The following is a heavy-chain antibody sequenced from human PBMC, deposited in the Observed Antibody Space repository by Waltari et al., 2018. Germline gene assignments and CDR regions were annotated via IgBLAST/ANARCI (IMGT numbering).Heavy chain of an antibody. CDR3: ARQFTTDDPFDV. CDR2: ISGGGGTI. Sequence: QLGESGGGLVQPGGSLRVSRVVSGLACVSQDRNWVRQVPGKGLEWLAYISGGGGTIYHGDSLRGRFTISRDNAEQSVSLQMDSLTVEDTAVYYCARQFTTDDPFDVWGPGTMVTVSS. J-gene: IGHJ3*01. CDR1: GLACVSQD. V-gene: IGHV3-48*03. D-gene: IGHD1-1*01.